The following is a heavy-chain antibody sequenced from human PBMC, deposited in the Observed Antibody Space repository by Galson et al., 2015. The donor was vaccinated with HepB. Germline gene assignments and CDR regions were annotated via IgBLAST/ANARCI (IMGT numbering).Heavy chain of an antibody. D-gene: IGHD3-9*01. CDR1: GYTFTSYG. J-gene: IGHJ4*02. CDR2: ISAYNGNT. Sequence: SVKVSCKASGYTFTSYGISWVRQAPGHGLERLGWISAYNGNTNYAQKPQGRVTRITDTSTSTAYMELRSLRSDDTAVYYCARGPYYDVLTGYYNGSYFDYWCQGTLVTVSS. V-gene: IGHV1-18*01. CDR3: ARGPYYDVLTGYYNGSYFDY.